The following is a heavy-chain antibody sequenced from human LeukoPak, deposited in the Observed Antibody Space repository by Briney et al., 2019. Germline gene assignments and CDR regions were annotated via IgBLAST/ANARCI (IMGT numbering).Heavy chain of an antibody. D-gene: IGHD3-10*01. V-gene: IGHV3-30*01. J-gene: IGHJ4*02. CDR2: ISYDGGNT. CDR3: ARDSTYYYGSGSSGPHYFDY. Sequence: GGSLRLSCAASGFTFSSYAMHWVRQAPGKGLEWVAVISYDGGNTYYADSVKGRFTISRDKSKNTLYLQLNSLRAEDTAVYYCARDSTYYYGSGSSGPHYFDYWGQGTLVTVSS. CDR1: GFTFSSYA.